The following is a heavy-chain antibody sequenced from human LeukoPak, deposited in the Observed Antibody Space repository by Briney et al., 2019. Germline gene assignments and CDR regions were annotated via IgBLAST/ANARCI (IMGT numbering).Heavy chain of an antibody. V-gene: IGHV3-48*03. D-gene: IGHD1-1*01. CDR3: PRDRREHMDV. Sequence: SGGSLRLSCAASGFTFSSYEMNWGRQAPGKGLEWVAYISSSGSTLYYADAVKGRFTISRDKAKNSLYLQMNSLRAEDTAVYYCPRDRREHMDVWGKETTVTVPS. CDR2: ISSSGSTL. CDR1: GFTFSSYE. J-gene: IGHJ6*03.